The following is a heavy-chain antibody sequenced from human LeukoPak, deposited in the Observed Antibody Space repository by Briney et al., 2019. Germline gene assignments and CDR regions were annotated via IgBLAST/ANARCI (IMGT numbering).Heavy chain of an antibody. D-gene: IGHD3-16*01. CDR3: ARHTDWVRPRIDY. Sequence: PGESLKISCKGSGYSFTSYWIGWVRQMPGKGLEWMGIIYPGDSDTRYSPSFQGQVAISADKSISTAYLQWSSLKASDTAMYYCARHTDWVRPRIDYWGRGTLVTVSS. J-gene: IGHJ4*02. V-gene: IGHV5-51*01. CDR1: GYSFTSYW. CDR2: IYPGDSDT.